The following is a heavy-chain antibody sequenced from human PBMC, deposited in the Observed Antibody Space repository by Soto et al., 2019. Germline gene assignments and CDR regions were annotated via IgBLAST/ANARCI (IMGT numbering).Heavy chain of an antibody. CDR3: KSGVGATMVFY. CDR2: IRSKANSYAT. Sequence: EVQLVESGGGLVQPGGSLKLSCAASGFTFSGSAMHWVRQASGKGLEWVGRIRSKANSYATAYAASVKGRFTISRDDSKNTAYLQMNSLKTEDTAVYSCKSGVGATMVFYWGQGTLVTVSS. D-gene: IGHD1-26*01. CDR1: GFTFSGSA. V-gene: IGHV3-73*02. J-gene: IGHJ4*02.